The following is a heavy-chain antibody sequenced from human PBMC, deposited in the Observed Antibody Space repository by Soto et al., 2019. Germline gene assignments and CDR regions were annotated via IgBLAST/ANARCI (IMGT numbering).Heavy chain of an antibody. Sequence: GGSLRLSCSASGFTFSSYAMSWVRQAPGKGLEWVSAISGSGDSTYYADSVKGRFTISRDNSKNTLYLQMNSLRAEDTAVYYCAKEGIVVATIREDYWGQGTLVTVSS. J-gene: IGHJ4*02. CDR3: AKEGIVVATIREDY. CDR1: GFTFSSYA. CDR2: ISGSGDST. V-gene: IGHV3-23*01. D-gene: IGHD5-12*01.